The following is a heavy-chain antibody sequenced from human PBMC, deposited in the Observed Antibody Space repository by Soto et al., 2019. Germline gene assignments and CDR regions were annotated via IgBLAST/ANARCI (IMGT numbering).Heavy chain of an antibody. CDR1: GGSISSYY. CDR2: IYYSGST. V-gene: IGHV4-59*01. D-gene: IGHD3-10*01. CDR3: ARGILLWFGELSGRYYYYMDV. Sequence: LLQLPETLSLTCTVSGGSISSYYWSWIRQPPGKGLEWIGYIYYSGSTNYNPSLKSRVTISVDTSKNQFSLKLSSVTAADTAVYYCARGILLWFGELSGRYYYYMDVWGKGTTVTVSS. J-gene: IGHJ6*03.